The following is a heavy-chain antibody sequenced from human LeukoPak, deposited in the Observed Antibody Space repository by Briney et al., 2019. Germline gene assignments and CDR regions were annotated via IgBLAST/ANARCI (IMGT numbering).Heavy chain of an antibody. J-gene: IGHJ4*02. V-gene: IGHV3-23*01. D-gene: IGHD3-22*01. CDR2: ISGSGGST. CDR3: ARDQNDSSGYSGGLDY. CDR1: GFTFSSYG. Sequence: PGGSLRLSCAASGFTFSSYGMSWVRQAPGKGLEWVSAISGSGGSTYYADSVKGRFTISRDNAKNSLYLQMNGLRAEDTAVYYCARDQNDSSGYSGGLDYWGQGTLVTVSS.